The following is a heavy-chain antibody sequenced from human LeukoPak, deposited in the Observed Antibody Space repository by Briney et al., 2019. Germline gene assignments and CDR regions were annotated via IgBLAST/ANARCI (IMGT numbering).Heavy chain of an antibody. CDR2: IFHIGNT. J-gene: IGHJ4*02. D-gene: IGHD4-17*01. V-gene: IGHV4-59*08. CDR1: PGSISRFY. CDR3: AGTVTTHFAY. Sequence: PSETLSLTCSVSPGSISRFYWSWIRQAPGKEPEWIGYIFHIGNTNYNPSLRGRVTISIDTSKNEFSLDLTSVTAADTVVYYCAGTVTTHFAYWGQGTLVTVSS.